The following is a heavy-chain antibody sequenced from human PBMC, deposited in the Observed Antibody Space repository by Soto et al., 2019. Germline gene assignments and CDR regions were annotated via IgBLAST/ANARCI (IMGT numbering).Heavy chain of an antibody. CDR2: ISTYNGNT. V-gene: IGHV1-18*01. J-gene: IGHJ4*02. CDR3: ARDRGGAANFDY. CDR1: GYTFSTYE. Sequence: QVQLVQSGAEVKKPGASVKVSCKASGYTFSTYEISWVRQAPGQGLEWMGWISTYNGNTNYAQKFQGRVTMTTDTPTSTAHMELRSLRSDDTAVYYCARDRGGAANFDYWGQGTLVTLSS. D-gene: IGHD3-16*01.